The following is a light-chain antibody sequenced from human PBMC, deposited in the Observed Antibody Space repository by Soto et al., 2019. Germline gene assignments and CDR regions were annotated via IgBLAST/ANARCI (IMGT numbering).Light chain of an antibody. V-gene: IGKV1-5*01. CDR3: QQYKSYPWT. Sequence: QMTQYPSTLSASVGDRVTMTCRASQSTSSWLAWYQQKPGKAPNLLIYDASSLESGVPSRFSGSGSGTEFTLTISSLQPDDSATYYCQQYKSYPWTFGQGTKV. CDR2: DAS. CDR1: QSTSSW. J-gene: IGKJ1*01.